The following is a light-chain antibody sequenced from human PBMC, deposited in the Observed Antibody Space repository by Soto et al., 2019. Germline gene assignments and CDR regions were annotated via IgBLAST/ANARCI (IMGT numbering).Light chain of an antibody. V-gene: IGLV1-47*01. CDR3: AAWDDSLSAVV. Sequence: QAVVTQPPSASGTPGQRVTISCSGSSSNIGSNYVYWYQQLPGTAPKLLIYRNNQWPSGVPDRFSGSKSGTSASLAISGLRSDDEADYYCAAWDDSLSAVVFGGGTKLTVL. CDR1: SSNIGSNY. J-gene: IGLJ2*01. CDR2: RNN.